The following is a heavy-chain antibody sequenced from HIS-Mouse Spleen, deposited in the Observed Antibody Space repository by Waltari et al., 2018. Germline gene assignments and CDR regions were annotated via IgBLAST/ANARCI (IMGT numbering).Heavy chain of an antibody. Sequence: QLQLQESGPGLVKPSETLSLTCTVSGGSISSSSYYWGWIRQPPGKGLEWIGSIYYSGSTNSNPSLKVRVTISVDTSKNQFSLKLSSVTAADTAVYYCAREIPYSSSWYDWYFDLWGRGTLVTVSS. V-gene: IGHV4-39*07. J-gene: IGHJ2*01. CDR3: AREIPYSSSWYDWYFDL. CDR2: IYYSGST. CDR1: GGSISSSSYY. D-gene: IGHD6-13*01.